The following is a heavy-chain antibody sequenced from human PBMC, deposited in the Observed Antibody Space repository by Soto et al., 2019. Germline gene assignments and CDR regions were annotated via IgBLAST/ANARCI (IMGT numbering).Heavy chain of an antibody. CDR2: IIGSGDST. CDR1: GFPFNSYS. CDR3: AKDRGMTTVTFDAFQS. J-gene: IGHJ1*01. Sequence: ESLRLSCAASGFPFNSYSMSGVRQAPGKGLEWVSGIIGSGDSTYYVDSVKGRFIISRDNSKNMLYLQMNSLRAGDTAIYYCAKDRGMTTVTFDAFQSWGQGTLVTVSS. V-gene: IGHV3-23*01. D-gene: IGHD4-17*01.